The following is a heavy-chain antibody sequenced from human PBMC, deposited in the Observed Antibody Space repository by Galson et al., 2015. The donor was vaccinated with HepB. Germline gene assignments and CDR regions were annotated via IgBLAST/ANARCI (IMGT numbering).Heavy chain of an antibody. J-gene: IGHJ6*02. CDR2: INEYGNKN. CDR1: GFTFSSYW. Sequence: SLRLSCAASGFTFSSYWMVWVRQAPGKGLDWVANINEYGNKNYYVDSVRGRFTISRDNAKNSLYLEMNSLRAEDTAVYFCTSSRIHYALDVWGQGTTVTVSS. D-gene: IGHD3-16*01. V-gene: IGHV3-7*03. CDR3: TSSRIHYALDV.